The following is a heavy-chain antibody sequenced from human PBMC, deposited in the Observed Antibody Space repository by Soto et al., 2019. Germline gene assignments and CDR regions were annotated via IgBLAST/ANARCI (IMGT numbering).Heavy chain of an antibody. Sequence: PGGSLRLSCAASGFTFDDYAMHWVRQAPGKGLEQVSGISWNSGSIGYADSVKGRFTISRDNAKNSLYLQMNSLRAEDTALYYCAKDFKGRLGDAFDIWGQGTMVTVSS. D-gene: IGHD3-9*01. CDR3: AKDFKGRLGDAFDI. CDR2: ISWNSGSI. J-gene: IGHJ3*02. CDR1: GFTFDDYA. V-gene: IGHV3-9*01.